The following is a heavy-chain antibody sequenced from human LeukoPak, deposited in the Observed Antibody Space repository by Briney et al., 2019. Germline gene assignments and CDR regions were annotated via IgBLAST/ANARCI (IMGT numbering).Heavy chain of an antibody. V-gene: IGHV3-23*01. J-gene: IGHJ4*02. CDR2: ISGSGGST. CDR1: GFTFSIYD. D-gene: IGHD2-21*01. Sequence: GGSLRLSCAASGFTFSIYDMSWVRQAPGKGLEWVLAISGSGGSTYYADSVKGRFTISRDNSKNTLYLQMNSLRAEDTAVYYCAKGTLAYCGGDCNSVGLGYWGQGTLVTVSS. CDR3: AKGTLAYCGGDCNSVGLGY.